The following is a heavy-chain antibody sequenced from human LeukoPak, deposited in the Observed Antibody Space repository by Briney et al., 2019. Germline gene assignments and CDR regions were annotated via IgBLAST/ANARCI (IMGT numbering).Heavy chain of an antibody. D-gene: IGHD2-8*01. CDR3: TSIMVATDY. Sequence: PGGSLRLSCAASGFTFSGSAMHWVRQASGKGLEWVGRIRSKANGYATAYAASVKGRFTISRDDSKNTAYLQMNSLKTEDTAVYYCTSIMVATDYWGQGTLVTVSS. V-gene: IGHV3-73*01. J-gene: IGHJ4*02. CDR2: IRSKANGYAT. CDR1: GFTFSGSA.